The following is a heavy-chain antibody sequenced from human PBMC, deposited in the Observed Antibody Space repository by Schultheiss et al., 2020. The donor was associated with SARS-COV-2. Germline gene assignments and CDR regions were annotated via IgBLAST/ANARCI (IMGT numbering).Heavy chain of an antibody. CDR2: ISGSGGST. CDR1: GFTFSSYG. D-gene: IGHD2-21*01. V-gene: IGHV3-21*03. J-gene: IGHJ4*02. Sequence: GGSLRLSCAASGFTFSSYGMHWVRQAPGKGLEWVSAISGSGGSTYYADSVKGRFTISRDNAKNSLYLQMNSLKTEDTAVYYCTTDPFPYCGGDCYWGELGYWGQGTLVTVSS. CDR3: TTDPFPYCGGDCYWGELGY.